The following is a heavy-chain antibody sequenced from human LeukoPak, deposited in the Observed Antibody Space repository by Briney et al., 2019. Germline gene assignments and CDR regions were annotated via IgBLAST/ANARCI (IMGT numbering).Heavy chain of an antibody. V-gene: IGHV3-74*01. CDR1: GFTFSSYW. J-gene: IGHJ4*02. D-gene: IGHD5-12*01. Sequence: GGSLRLSCAASGFTFSSYWMHWVRQAPGKGLVWVSRINSDGSSTIYADSVKGRFTISRDNAKNTLYLQMNSLRAEDTAVYYCAREAGYSGYDPDYWGQGTLVTVSS. CDR2: INSDGSST. CDR3: AREAGYSGYDPDY.